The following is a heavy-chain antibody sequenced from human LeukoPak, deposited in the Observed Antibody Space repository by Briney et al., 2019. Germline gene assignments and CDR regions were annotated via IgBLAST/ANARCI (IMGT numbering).Heavy chain of an antibody. V-gene: IGHV5-10-1*01. CDR2: IDPSDSYT. Sequence: PGESLKISCKGSGYSFTSYWISWVRQMPGKGLEWMGRIDPSDSYTNYSPSFQGHVTISADKSISTAYLQWSSLKASDTAMYYCARVGHEYSSSSPFDYWGQGTLVTVSS. CDR1: GYSFTSYW. J-gene: IGHJ4*02. CDR3: ARVGHEYSSSSPFDY. D-gene: IGHD6-6*01.